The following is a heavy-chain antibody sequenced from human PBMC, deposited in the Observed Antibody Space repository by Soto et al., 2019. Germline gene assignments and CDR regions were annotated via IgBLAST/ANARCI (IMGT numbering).Heavy chain of an antibody. V-gene: IGHV3-33*01. CDR2: IWYDGSNK. Sequence: GGSLRLSCAASGFPFSSYGMHWVRQAPGKGLDWVAVIWYDGSNKDYADSVKGRFTISRDNSKNTLFLQMKNLRVDETAVYYCASSINWGQGTLVTVSS. CDR3: ASSIN. CDR1: GFPFSSYG. J-gene: IGHJ1*01.